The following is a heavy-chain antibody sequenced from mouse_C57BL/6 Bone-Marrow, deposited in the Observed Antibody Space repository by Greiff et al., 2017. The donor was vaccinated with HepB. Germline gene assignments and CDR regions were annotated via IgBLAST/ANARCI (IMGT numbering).Heavy chain of an antibody. D-gene: IGHD4-1*01. Sequence: ESGPGLVKPSQSLSLTCSVTGYSITSGYYWNWIRQFPGNKLEWMGYISYDGSNNYNPSLKNRISITRDTSKNQFFLKLNSVTTEDTATYYCARKTGTPYWGQGTLVTVSA. CDR1: GYSITSGYY. CDR3: ARKTGTPY. V-gene: IGHV3-6*01. CDR2: ISYDGSN. J-gene: IGHJ3*01.